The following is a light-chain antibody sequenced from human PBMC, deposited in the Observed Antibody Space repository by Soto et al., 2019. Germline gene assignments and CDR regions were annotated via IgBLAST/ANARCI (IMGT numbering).Light chain of an antibody. J-gene: IGKJ1*01. V-gene: IGKV1-5*03. Sequence: IQLTQSPPTLSAFLGDRVTITWRASQSISRWLAWFKQKPGKAPKLLSYQASTLETGVPSRFSGSGSGTEFTLTISSLKPDDFETYYCQHYNGFSWTFGQGTKVDIK. CDR2: QAS. CDR1: QSISRW. CDR3: QHYNGFSWT.